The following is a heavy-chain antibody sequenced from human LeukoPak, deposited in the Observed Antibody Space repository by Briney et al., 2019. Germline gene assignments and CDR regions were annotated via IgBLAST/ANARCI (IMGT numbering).Heavy chain of an antibody. CDR2: ISGSGGST. V-gene: IGHV3-23*01. J-gene: IGHJ4*02. D-gene: IGHD2-21*02. CDR3: AKITYCGGDCYSYFDY. Sequence: PGGSLRLSCAASGFTFSSYAMSWVRQAPGKGLEWVSAISGSGGSTYYADSVKGQFTISRDNSKNTLYLQMNSLGAEDTAVYYCAKITYCGGDCYSYFDYWGQGTLVTVSS. CDR1: GFTFSSYA.